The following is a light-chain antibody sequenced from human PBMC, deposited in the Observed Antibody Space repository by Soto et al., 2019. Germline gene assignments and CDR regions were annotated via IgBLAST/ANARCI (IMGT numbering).Light chain of an antibody. V-gene: IGKV1-5*03. CDR1: QSISSR. CDR2: KTS. J-gene: IGKJ4*02. Sequence: DIQMTQSPSTLSASVGDRVTITCRASQSISSRLAWYQQKAGKAPKLLIYKTSSLESGVPSRFSGSGSGTEFTLTSSSLQPDDFATYYCQEYNSYSPFGGGTKVEIK. CDR3: QEYNSYSP.